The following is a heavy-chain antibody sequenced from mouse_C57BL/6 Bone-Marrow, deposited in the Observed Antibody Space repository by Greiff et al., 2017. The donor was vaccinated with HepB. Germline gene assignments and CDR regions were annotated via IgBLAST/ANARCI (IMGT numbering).Heavy chain of an antibody. CDR2: ISSGGDYI. V-gene: IGHV5-9-1*02. CDR3: TRDEGVTTVVAHWYFDV. CDR1: GFTFSSYA. D-gene: IGHD1-1*01. J-gene: IGHJ1*03. Sequence: EVQVVESGEGLVKPGGSLKLSCAASGFTFSSYAMSWVRQTPEKRLEWVAYISSGGDYIYYADTVKGRITISRDNARNTLYLQMSSLKSEDTAMYYCTRDEGVTTVVAHWYFDVWGTGTTVTVSS.